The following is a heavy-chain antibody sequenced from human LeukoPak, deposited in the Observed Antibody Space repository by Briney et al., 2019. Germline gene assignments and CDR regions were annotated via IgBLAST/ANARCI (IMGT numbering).Heavy chain of an antibody. J-gene: IGHJ4*02. CDR2: INPNSGGT. Sequence: ASVKVSCKASGYTFTGYYMHWVRQAPGQGLEWMGWINPNSGGTKYAQKFQGRVTMTRDTSISTVYMELRRLRSDDTAVYYCARDGEYGTGSYYRGCFDYWGQGILVTVSS. V-gene: IGHV1-2*02. CDR1: GYTFTGYY. CDR3: ARDGEYGTGSYYRGCFDY. D-gene: IGHD3-10*01.